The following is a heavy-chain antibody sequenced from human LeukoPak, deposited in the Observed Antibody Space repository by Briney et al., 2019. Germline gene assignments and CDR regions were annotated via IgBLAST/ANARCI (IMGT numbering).Heavy chain of an antibody. J-gene: IGHJ4*02. CDR2: VSDDGSTT. Sequence: GGSLRLSCAASGFTFSSFWMHWVRQAPGKGLVWVSRVSDDGSTTTYVDSVKGRFTISRDDTKNSLYLQMNSLRAEDTAVYFCARDYGNYGEQYFDYWGQGILVTVSS. D-gene: IGHD4-17*01. CDR3: ARDYGNYGEQYFDY. CDR1: GFTFSSFW. V-gene: IGHV3-74*03.